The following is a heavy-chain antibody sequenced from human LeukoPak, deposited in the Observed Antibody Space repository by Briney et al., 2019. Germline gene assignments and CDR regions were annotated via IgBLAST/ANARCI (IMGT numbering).Heavy chain of an antibody. CDR1: GGSISSSSYY. CDR2: IYYSGST. V-gene: IGHV4-39*01. Sequence: SETLSLTCTVSGGSISSSSYYWGWIRQPPGKGLEWIGSIYYSGSTYYNPSLKSRVTISVDTSKNQFSLKLSSVTAADTAVYYCARRDSGWYYFDYWGRGTLVTVSS. J-gene: IGHJ4*02. D-gene: IGHD6-19*01. CDR3: ARRDSGWYYFDY.